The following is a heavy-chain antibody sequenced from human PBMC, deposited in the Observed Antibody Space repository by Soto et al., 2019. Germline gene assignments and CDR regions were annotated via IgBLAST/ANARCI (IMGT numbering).Heavy chain of an antibody. D-gene: IGHD2-15*01. V-gene: IGHV1-69*06. CDR1: GGTFSRYA. Sequence: SVKVSFKACGGTFSRYAISWLRQAPGQGLEWMGGIIPIFGTANYAQKFQGRVTITADKSTSTAYMELSSLRSEDTAVYYCASLSGNNWFDPWGQGTLVTVSS. CDR2: IIPIFGTA. J-gene: IGHJ5*02. CDR3: ASLSGNNWFDP.